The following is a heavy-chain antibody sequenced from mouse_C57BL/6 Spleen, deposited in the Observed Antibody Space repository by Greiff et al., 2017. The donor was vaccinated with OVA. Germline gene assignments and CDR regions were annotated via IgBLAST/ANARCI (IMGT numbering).Heavy chain of an antibody. Sequence: EVMLVESGGGLVKPGGSLKLSCAASGFTFSSYAMSWVRQTPEKRLEWVATISDGGSYTYYPDNVKGRFTISRDNAKNNLYLQMSHLKSEDTAMYYCARGDGYNDYWGQGTTLTVSS. CDR2: ISDGGSYT. CDR1: GFTFSSYA. D-gene: IGHD2-3*01. V-gene: IGHV5-4*03. CDR3: ARGDGYNDY. J-gene: IGHJ2*01.